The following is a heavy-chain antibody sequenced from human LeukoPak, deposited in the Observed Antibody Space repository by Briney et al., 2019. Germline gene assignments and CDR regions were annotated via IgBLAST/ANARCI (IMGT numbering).Heavy chain of an antibody. D-gene: IGHD6-13*01. V-gene: IGHV3-74*01. CDR1: GFTFSSYW. CDR2: LNSDGSST. J-gene: IGHJ4*02. Sequence: GGSLRLSCAASGFTFSSYWMHWVRQAPGNGLVWVSRLNSDGSSTSYADSVKGRFTISRDNAKNTLYLQMNSLRAEDTAVYYCARDPSPWYSSSWYGDYWGQGTLVTVSS. CDR3: ARDPSPWYSSSWYGDY.